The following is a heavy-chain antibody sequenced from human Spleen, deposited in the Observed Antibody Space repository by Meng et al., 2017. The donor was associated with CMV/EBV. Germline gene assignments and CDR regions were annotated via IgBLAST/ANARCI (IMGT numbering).Heavy chain of an antibody. J-gene: IGHJ5*02. Sequence: SETLSLTCTVSNDSVSSRNHYWSWLRQPPGKGLEWIGYIYYTGSTTYSPSLKSRVTMSVDTSKNQFSLKLTSVTAADTAVYYCARDRRQGELGPWGQGTLVTVSS. D-gene: IGHD1-7*01. CDR1: NDSVSSRNHY. CDR3: ARDRRQGELGP. V-gene: IGHV4-61*01. CDR2: IYYTGST.